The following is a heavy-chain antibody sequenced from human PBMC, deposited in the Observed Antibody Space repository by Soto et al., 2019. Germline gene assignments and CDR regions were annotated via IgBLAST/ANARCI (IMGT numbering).Heavy chain of an antibody. CDR1: GGSFSSTSYY. Sequence: QLRLQESGPGLVKPSETLSLTCTVSGGSFSSTSYYWGCIRQPPGKELEGIGSVYDSGSTYYNPSLKRRVTRSVDTSKHQFSLELSSVTAADTSVYYFARHAALAAAAQYWFFDLWGRGTLVTVSS. V-gene: IGHV4-39*01. D-gene: IGHD6-13*01. J-gene: IGHJ2*01. CDR3: ARHAALAAAAQYWFFDL. CDR2: VYDSGST.